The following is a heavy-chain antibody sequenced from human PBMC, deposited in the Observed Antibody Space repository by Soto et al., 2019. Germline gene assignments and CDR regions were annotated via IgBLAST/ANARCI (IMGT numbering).Heavy chain of an antibody. CDR1: GLTFDDYT. V-gene: IGHV3-43*01. CDR3: AKVSVPGVIRNYFDY. J-gene: IGHJ4*02. CDR2: ISWDGGST. D-gene: IGHD3-10*01. Sequence: GGSLRLSCAASGLTFDDYTMHWVRQAPGKGLEWVSLISWDGGSTYYADSVKGRFTISRDNSKNSLYLQMNSLRTEDTALYYCAKVSVPGVIRNYFDYWGQGTLVTVSS.